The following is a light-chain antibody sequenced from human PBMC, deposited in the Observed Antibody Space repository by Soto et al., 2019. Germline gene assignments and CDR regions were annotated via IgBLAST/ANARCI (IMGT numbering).Light chain of an antibody. CDR1: QDISNY. Sequence: DIQMTHSPSSLSASVGDRVTITCQASQDISNYLNWYQQKPGKAPKLLIYDASNLETGVPSRFSGSGSGKDFTFTISSLQPEDIATYYCQQYDNLPLTFGGGTKVDIK. V-gene: IGKV1-33*01. CDR3: QQYDNLPLT. CDR2: DAS. J-gene: IGKJ4*01.